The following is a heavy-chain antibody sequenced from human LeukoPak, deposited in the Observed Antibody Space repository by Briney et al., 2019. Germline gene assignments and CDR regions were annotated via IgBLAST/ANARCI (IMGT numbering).Heavy chain of an antibody. CDR3: ARGHDNTGYNYFDQ. D-gene: IGHD5-18*01. V-gene: IGHV1-2*02. CDR2: INPLSGGT. Sequence: ASVKVSCKASGYTFTGYYVHWVRQAPGQGIEWMGWINPLSGGTNYAQKFRGRVTMTRDTSIATIYMDLSSLVSDDTAVYYCARGHDNTGYNYFDQWGQGTLVTVSS. CDR1: GYTFTGYY. J-gene: IGHJ4*02.